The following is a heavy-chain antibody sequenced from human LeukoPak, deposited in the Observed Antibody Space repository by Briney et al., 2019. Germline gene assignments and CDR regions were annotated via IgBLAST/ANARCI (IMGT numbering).Heavy chain of an antibody. Sequence: GGSLRLSCAASGFTFSRYWMSWVRQARGKGLECVANIKQDGSEKYYVDSVKGGFTISRDNAKTSLYLQMNSLRAEDTAVYYCAREDGYSFRFTYYYGMDVWGQGTTVTVSS. D-gene: IGHD5-18*01. J-gene: IGHJ6*02. CDR2: IKQDGSEK. CDR1: GFTFSRYW. CDR3: AREDGYSFRFTYYYGMDV. V-gene: IGHV3-7*01.